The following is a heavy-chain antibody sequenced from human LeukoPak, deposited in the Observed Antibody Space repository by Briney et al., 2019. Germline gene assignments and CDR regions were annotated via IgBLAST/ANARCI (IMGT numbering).Heavy chain of an antibody. V-gene: IGHV3-23*01. CDR2: ISGRDDST. CDR1: GFSFSNYA. J-gene: IGHJ4*02. Sequence: PGASLRLSCAASGFSFSNYAMSWVRQVPGTGLEWVSAISGRDDSTYYADPVKGRFTISRDTSKNTLYLQMNSLRAEDTAVYYCAKWGDYDVLTGYYDSDYWGQGTLVTVSS. CDR3: AKWGDYDVLTGYYDSDY. D-gene: IGHD3-9*01.